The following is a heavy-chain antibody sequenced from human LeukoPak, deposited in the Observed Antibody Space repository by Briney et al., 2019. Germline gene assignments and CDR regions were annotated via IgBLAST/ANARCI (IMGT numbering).Heavy chain of an antibody. CDR1: GFTFSSYS. CDR3: AKGNSSGYYSPIDY. CDR2: IRGSGGST. D-gene: IGHD3-22*01. Sequence: PGGSLRLSCAASGFTFSSYSMNWVRQAPGKGLEWVSVIRGSGGSTYYADSVKGRFTISRDNSKNTLYLQMNSLRAEDTAIYYCAKGNSSGYYSPIDYWGQGTLVTVSS. J-gene: IGHJ4*02. V-gene: IGHV3-23*01.